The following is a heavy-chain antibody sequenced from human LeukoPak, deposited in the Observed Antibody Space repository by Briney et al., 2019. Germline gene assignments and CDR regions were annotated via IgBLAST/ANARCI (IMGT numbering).Heavy chain of an antibody. J-gene: IGHJ4*02. D-gene: IGHD1-26*01. CDR2: VSWNSGSI. CDR1: GFTVNNKF. CDR3: AKDLGSYYDSPGGY. Sequence: PGGSLRLSCAASGFTVNNKFMTWVRQAPGKGLEWVSGVSWNSGSIAYADSVKGRFTISRDNAKNSLYLQMNSLRAEDTALYYCAKDLGSYYDSPGGYWGQGTLVTVSS. V-gene: IGHV3-9*01.